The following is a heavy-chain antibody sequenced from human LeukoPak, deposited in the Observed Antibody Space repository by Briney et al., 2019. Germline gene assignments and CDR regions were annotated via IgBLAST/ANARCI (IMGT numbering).Heavy chain of an antibody. CDR3: ALPAKGAFFYYYMEV. CDR1: AYTSPNYG. Sequence: AAVKVSCKASAYTSPNYGVTWVRQAPGRGLEWMGWISTYNGNTQYAQKFQGRVTMTTDTPTKTVYMELRNLRSNDTAVYYCALPAKGAFFYYYMEVWGKGTTVTV. CDR2: ISTYNGNT. J-gene: IGHJ6*03. D-gene: IGHD2-2*01. V-gene: IGHV1-18*01.